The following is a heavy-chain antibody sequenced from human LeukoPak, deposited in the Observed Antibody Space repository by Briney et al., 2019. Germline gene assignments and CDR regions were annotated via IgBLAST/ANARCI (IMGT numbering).Heavy chain of an antibody. D-gene: IGHD3-22*01. Sequence: ASVKVSCKASGYTFTDYYIHWVRQAPGQGLEWMGWIDPNTGGTNFAQKFQGRVTMTWDTSISTAYMELSRLRSDDTAVYYCARTRLGYYYDSSGYYPPENNWFDPWGQGTLVTVSS. V-gene: IGHV1-2*02. CDR3: ARTRLGYYYDSSGYYPPENNWFDP. CDR1: GYTFTDYY. CDR2: IDPNTGGT. J-gene: IGHJ5*02.